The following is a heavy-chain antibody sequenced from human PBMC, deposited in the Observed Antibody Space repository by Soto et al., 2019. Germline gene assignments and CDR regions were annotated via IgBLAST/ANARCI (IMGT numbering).Heavy chain of an antibody. D-gene: IGHD3-22*01. V-gene: IGHV3-30-3*01. CDR2: ISYDGSNK. CDR1: GFTFSSYA. J-gene: IGHJ4*02. Sequence: QVQLVESGGGVVQPGRSLRLSCAASGFTFSSYAMHWVRQAPGKGLEWVAVISYDGSNKYYADSVKGRFTISRDNSKNTLYLQMNSLRAEDTAVYYCASGYYFDYWGQGTLVTVSS. CDR3: ASGYYFDY.